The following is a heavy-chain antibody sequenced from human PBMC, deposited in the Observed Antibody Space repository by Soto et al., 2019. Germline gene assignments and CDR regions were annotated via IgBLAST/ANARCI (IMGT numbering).Heavy chain of an antibody. Sequence: QVQLVQSGAEVKKPGSPVKVSCKASGGTFRSYAISWVRQAPGQGLEWMGGILPIFGTANYARKFQGRVTLTADRSTSTAYMEVCSLISEYTAVYYCVRASTLTVHCGSVSCPRMDVWGQGTTVTVSS. V-gene: IGHV1-69*06. CDR3: VRASTLTVHCGSVSCPRMDV. CDR2: ILPIFGTA. J-gene: IGHJ6*02. D-gene: IGHD2-2*01. CDR1: GGTFRSYA.